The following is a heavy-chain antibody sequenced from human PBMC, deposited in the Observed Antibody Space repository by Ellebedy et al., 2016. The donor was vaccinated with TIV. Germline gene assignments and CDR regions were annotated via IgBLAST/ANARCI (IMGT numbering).Heavy chain of an antibody. D-gene: IGHD5-18*01. CDR2: ISWYGRKT. CDR3: AKDDGEGYNHGALDS. Sequence: GESLKISCAASGFTFGDYAMHWVRQGPGKGLEWVSLISWYGRKTYYADSVKDRFTISRDDSKNSLYLQMNFLRTEDTAFYYCAKDDGEGYNHGALDSWGRGTLVTVSS. J-gene: IGHJ5*01. CDR1: GFTFGDYA. V-gene: IGHV3-43*01.